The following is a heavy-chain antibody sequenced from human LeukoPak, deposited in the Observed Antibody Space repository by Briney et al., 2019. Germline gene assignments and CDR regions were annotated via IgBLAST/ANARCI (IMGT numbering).Heavy chain of an antibody. Sequence: GGSLRLSCAASGFTFSSYSMNWVRQAPGKGLGWVSYISSSSSTIYYADSVKGRFTVSRNNAKKSLFLQMNSLRAEDTAVYYCARGATTTRFGRFDPWGQGTLVIVSS. CDR3: ARGATTTRFGRFDP. CDR1: GFTFSSYS. CDR2: ISSSSSTI. D-gene: IGHD4-17*01. V-gene: IGHV3-48*04. J-gene: IGHJ5*02.